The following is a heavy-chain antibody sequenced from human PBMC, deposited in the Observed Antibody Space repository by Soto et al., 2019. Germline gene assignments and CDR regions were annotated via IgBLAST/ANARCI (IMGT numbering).Heavy chain of an antibody. CDR2: INPSGGST. CDR3: ARPIVGATTVFDY. Sequence: ASVKRSCKSSGYTFTSYYIHWLRQAPGQGHEWMGIINPSGGSTSYAQKFQGRVTMTRDTSTSTVYMELSSLRSEDTAVYYCARPIVGATTVFDYWGQGTLVTVSS. J-gene: IGHJ4*02. D-gene: IGHD1-26*01. V-gene: IGHV1-46*01. CDR1: GYTFTSYY.